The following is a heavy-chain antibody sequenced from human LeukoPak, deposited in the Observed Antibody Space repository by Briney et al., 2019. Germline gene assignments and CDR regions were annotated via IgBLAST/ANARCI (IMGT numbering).Heavy chain of an antibody. CDR3: AKSLTYITDYVGFDY. CDR1: GFTFDAYA. V-gene: IGHV3-9*03. J-gene: IGHJ4*02. D-gene: IGHD3-10*02. Sequence: GGSLRLSCAASGFTFDAYAMHWVRQAPGKGLEWVSGISWNSVKIAYADSVKGRFIISRDNAKNSLYLQINSLSAEDMALYYCAKSLTYITDYVGFDYWGQGNLVTVSS. CDR2: ISWNSVKI.